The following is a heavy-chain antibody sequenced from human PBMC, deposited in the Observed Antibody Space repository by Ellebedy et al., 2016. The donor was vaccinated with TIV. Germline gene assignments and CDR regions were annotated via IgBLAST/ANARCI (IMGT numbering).Heavy chain of an antibody. J-gene: IGHJ6*02. CDR2: INPGGGGT. CDR3: ARAPLSGVFYGMDV. V-gene: IGHV1-46*01. CDR1: GYTFTNYY. D-gene: IGHD3-16*02. Sequence: AVSVKVSCKASGYTFTNYYMNWVRQAPGQGLEWMGIINPGGGGTSYAQKFQGRVTMTRDTSTSTVYMELSSLSSEDTALYYCARAPLSGVFYGMDVWGQGTTFTVSS.